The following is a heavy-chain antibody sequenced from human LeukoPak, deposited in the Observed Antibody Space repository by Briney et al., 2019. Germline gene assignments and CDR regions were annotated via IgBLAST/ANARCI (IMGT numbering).Heavy chain of an antibody. CDR1: GGSISSYY. V-gene: IGHV4-59*01. Sequence: SETLSLTCTVSGGSISSYYWSWIRQPPGKGLEWIGYIYYSGSTNYNPSLKSRVTISVDTSKNQFSLKLSSVTAADTAIYYCARASEGIGYFDTWGRGSLVTVSS. CDR2: IYYSGST. CDR3: ARASEGIGYFDT. J-gene: IGHJ4*02. D-gene: IGHD3-16*01.